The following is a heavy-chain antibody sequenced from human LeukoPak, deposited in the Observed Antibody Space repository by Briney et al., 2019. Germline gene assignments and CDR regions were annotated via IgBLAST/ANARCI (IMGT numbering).Heavy chain of an antibody. CDR2: VYSSGST. Sequence: SETLSLTCTVSGDSISGSYWTWIRQPAGKGLEWIGRVYSSGSTNYYPSLKSRVTMSIDTSKNQFSLKFSSVTAADTAVYYCARDRQWLENDYWGQGTLVTVSS. V-gene: IGHV4-4*07. CDR3: ARDRQWLENDY. CDR1: GDSISGSY. D-gene: IGHD6-19*01. J-gene: IGHJ4*02.